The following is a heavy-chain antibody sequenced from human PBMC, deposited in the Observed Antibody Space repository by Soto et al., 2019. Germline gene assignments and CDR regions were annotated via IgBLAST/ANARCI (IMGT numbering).Heavy chain of an antibody. Sequence: SVKVSCKASGGTFSSYTISWVRQAPGQGLEWMGRIIPILGIANYAQKFQGRVTITADKSTSTAYMELSSLRSEDTAVYYCATSINIWELFGHFDYWGQGTLVTVSS. CDR2: IIPILGIA. D-gene: IGHD1-26*01. CDR3: ATSINIWELFGHFDY. CDR1: GGTFSSYT. V-gene: IGHV1-69*02. J-gene: IGHJ4*02.